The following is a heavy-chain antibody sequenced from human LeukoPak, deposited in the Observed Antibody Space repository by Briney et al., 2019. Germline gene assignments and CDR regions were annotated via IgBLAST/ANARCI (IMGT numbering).Heavy chain of an antibody. CDR1: GDSISSSSYY. Sequence: SETLSLACTVSGDSISSSSYYWGWIRQPPGKGLEWIGSIYYSGSTYYNPSLKSRVTISVDTSKNQFSLKLSSVTAADTAVYYCARGSRNAPVGYWGQGTLATVSS. V-gene: IGHV4-39*07. CDR2: IYYSGST. J-gene: IGHJ4*02. D-gene: IGHD4-23*01. CDR3: ARGSRNAPVGY.